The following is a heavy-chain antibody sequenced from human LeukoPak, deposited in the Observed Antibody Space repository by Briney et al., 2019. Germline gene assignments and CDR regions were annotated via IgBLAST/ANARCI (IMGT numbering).Heavy chain of an antibody. CDR3: ARHHRAYGSGFEFDY. V-gene: IGHV4-39*01. CDR2: IYYSGST. J-gene: IGHJ4*02. D-gene: IGHD3-10*01. CDR1: GGPISSSSYY. Sequence: SETLSLTCTVSGGPISSSSYYWGWIRQPPGKGLEWIGSIYYSGSTYYNPSLKSRVTISVDTSKNQLSLKLSSVTAADTAVYYCARHHRAYGSGFEFDYWGQGTLVTVSS.